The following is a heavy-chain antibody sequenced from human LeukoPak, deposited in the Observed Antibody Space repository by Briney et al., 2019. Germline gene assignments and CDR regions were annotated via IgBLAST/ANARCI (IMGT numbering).Heavy chain of an antibody. Sequence: ETLSLTCAVYGGSFSGYYWSWIRQPPGKGLEWIGGINHSGSTNYNPSLKSRVTISVDTSKNQFSLKLSSVTAADMAVYYCARTYGDYNPFDYWGQGTLVTVSS. CDR1: GGSFSGYY. J-gene: IGHJ4*02. CDR3: ARTYGDYNPFDY. CDR2: INHSGST. D-gene: IGHD4-17*01. V-gene: IGHV4-34*01.